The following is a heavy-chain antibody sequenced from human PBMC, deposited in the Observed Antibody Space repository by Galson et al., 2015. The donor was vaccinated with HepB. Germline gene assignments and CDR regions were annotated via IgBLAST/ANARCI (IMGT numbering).Heavy chain of an antibody. CDR2: ISATGGST. D-gene: IGHD3-3*02. J-gene: IGHJ4*02. V-gene: IGHV3-23*01. CDR1: GFTFNNYA. Sequence: SLRLSCAASGFTFNNYAMSWVRQAPGKGLEWVSAISATGGSTFYADSVKGRFTISRDNSKNTLYLQMNSLRAEDTALYYCAKAPFVGFSTFFDSWGQGTLVTVSS. CDR3: AKAPFVGFSTFFDS.